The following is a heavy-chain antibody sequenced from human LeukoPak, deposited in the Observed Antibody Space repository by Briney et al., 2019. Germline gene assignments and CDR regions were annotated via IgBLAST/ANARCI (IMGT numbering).Heavy chain of an antibody. CDR3: ARDLRGRVDY. D-gene: IGHD3-10*01. CDR1: GFTFSSYE. Sequence: PGGSLRLSCAASGFTFSSYEMNWVRQAPGKGLEWVSYISTTGSSIYYADSVKGRFTISRDNAKNSLYLQMNSLRAEDTAVYYCARDLRGRVDYWGQGTLVTVSS. V-gene: IGHV3-48*03. CDR2: ISTTGSSI. J-gene: IGHJ4*02.